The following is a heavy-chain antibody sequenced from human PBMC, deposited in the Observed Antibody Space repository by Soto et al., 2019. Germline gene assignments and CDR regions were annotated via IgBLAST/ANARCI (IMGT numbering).Heavy chain of an antibody. Sequence: SETLSLTRTVSGGSISSGCYYWSWIRQPPGKGLEWIGYIYYSGSTYYNPSLKSRVTISVDTSKNQFSLKLSSVTAADTAVYYCASVNYYDSSGYSGYWGQGTLVTVSS. J-gene: IGHJ4*02. V-gene: IGHV4-61*01. CDR3: ASVNYYDSSGYSGY. CDR2: IYYSGST. CDR1: GGSISSGCYY. D-gene: IGHD3-22*01.